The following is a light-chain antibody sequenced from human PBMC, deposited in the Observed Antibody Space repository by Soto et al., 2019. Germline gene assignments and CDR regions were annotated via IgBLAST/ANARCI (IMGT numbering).Light chain of an antibody. V-gene: IGLV2-23*01. CDR2: EDS. CDR1: TSDVGSYSL. Sequence: QSVLTQPASVSGSPGQSITMSCTGTTSDVGSYSLLSWYQQHPGKAPKLMIYEDSKRPSGVSNRFSGSKSVNTASLTIYGLQAEDQADYYCYSYAGSSIYVFGTGT. J-gene: IGLJ1*01. CDR3: YSYAGSSIYV.